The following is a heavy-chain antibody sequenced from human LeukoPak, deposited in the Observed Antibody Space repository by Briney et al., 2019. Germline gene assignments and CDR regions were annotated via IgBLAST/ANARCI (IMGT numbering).Heavy chain of an antibody. D-gene: IGHD3-10*01. V-gene: IGHV1-8*01. CDR1: GYTFTSYD. Sequence: ASVKVSCKASGYTFTSYDINWVRQATGQGLEWMGWMNPNSGNTGYAQKFQGRVTMTRNTSISTAYMELSSLRSEDTAVYYCARVPITMVRGVIWWFDPWGQGTLVTVSS. J-gene: IGHJ5*02. CDR2: MNPNSGNT. CDR3: ARVPITMVRGVIWWFDP.